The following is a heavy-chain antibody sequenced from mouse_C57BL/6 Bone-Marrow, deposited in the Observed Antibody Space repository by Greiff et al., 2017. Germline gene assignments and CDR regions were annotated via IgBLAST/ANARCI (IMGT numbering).Heavy chain of an antibody. CDR1: GYTFTSSG. J-gene: IGHJ3*01. CDR2: IYPRSGNT. CDR3: AGGWSSWFAY. Sequence: VQLQQSGAELARPGASVKLSCKASGYTFTSSGISWVKQRTGQGLEWIGEIYPRSGNTYYNEKFKGQATLTADKSSSTAYMELRSLTSEDSAFEFCAGGWSSWFAYWGQGTVGSVSA. D-gene: IGHD2-3*01. V-gene: IGHV1-81*01.